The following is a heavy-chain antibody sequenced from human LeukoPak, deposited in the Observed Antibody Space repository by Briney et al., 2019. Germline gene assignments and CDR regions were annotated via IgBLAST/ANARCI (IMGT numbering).Heavy chain of an antibody. J-gene: IGHJ4*02. CDR1: GGSFSVYY. Sequence: SETLSLTCAVYGGSFSVYYWSWIRQPPGKGLEWIGEINHSGSTNYNPSLKSRVTISVDTSKNQFTLKLSSVTAADTAVYYCAGGGPIVATDYWGQGTLVTVSS. CDR2: INHSGST. D-gene: IGHD5-12*01. CDR3: AGGGPIVATDY. V-gene: IGHV4-34*01.